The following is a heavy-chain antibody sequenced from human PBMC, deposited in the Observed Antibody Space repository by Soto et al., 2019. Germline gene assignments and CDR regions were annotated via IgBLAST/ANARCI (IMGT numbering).Heavy chain of an antibody. CDR2: IIPIFGTP. D-gene: IGHD2-15*01. V-gene: IGHV1-69*06. Sequence: SVKVSCKASGGTFSTYTFSWVRQAPGQGLEWMGRIIPIFGTPYYAQKFQGRVTITADKSTSTVYMELSNLGSDDTAVYFCARGLECRGYCLDKPTWFGPWGQGTMVTVYS. CDR3: ARGLECRGYCLDKPTWFGP. J-gene: IGHJ5*02. CDR1: GGTFSTYT.